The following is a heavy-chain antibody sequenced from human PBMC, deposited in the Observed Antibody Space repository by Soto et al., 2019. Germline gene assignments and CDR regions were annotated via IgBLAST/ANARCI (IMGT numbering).Heavy chain of an antibody. CDR3: ARDFVVGGPTINYYYGMDV. D-gene: IGHD1-26*01. CDR2: IYSAGNT. Sequence: EVQLVESGGDLVQPGGSLRLSCAASGFTVSSNYMSWVRQAPGKGLEWISIIYSAGNTYYADSVKVRFTISRDNSKNTLYLQMNSLGAEDTAVYYCARDFVVGGPTINYYYGMDVWGQGTTVSVSS. CDR1: GFTVSSNY. V-gene: IGHV3-66*01. J-gene: IGHJ6*02.